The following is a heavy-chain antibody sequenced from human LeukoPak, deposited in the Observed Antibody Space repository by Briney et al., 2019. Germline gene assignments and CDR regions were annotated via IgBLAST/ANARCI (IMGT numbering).Heavy chain of an antibody. CDR2: INPNSGGT. D-gene: IGHD6-13*01. V-gene: IGHV1-2*02. CDR3: ARAGPGSSWYYYFDY. J-gene: IGHJ4*02. CDR1: GYTFTGYY. Sequence: ASVKVSCKASGYTFTGYYMHWVRQAPGQGLEWMGWINPNSGGTNYAQKFQGRVTMTRDTSISTAYMELSRLRSDDTAVYSCARAGPGSSWYYYFDYWGQGTLVTVSS.